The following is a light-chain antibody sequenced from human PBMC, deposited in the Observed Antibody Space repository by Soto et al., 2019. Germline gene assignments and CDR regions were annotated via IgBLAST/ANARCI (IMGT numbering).Light chain of an antibody. CDR2: DAS. V-gene: IGKV1-5*01. CDR3: QHYNSYSEA. J-gene: IGKJ1*01. CDR1: QTISSW. Sequence: IQMTQSPSTLSASVRDSVIITCRASQTISSWLAWYKQKXGKAPKXXSFDASNLESGVPSRFRGSGSGTDFTLTISSLKPDDFATYYCQHYNSYSEAFGQGTKVDIK.